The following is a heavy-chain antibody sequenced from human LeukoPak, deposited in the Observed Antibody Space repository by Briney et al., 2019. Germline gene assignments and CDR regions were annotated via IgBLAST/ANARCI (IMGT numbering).Heavy chain of an antibody. CDR3: ARAIYYDSSGSY. D-gene: IGHD3-22*01. J-gene: IGHJ4*02. V-gene: IGHV4-4*02. CDR1: GGSISSRNW. Sequence: PSETLSLTCAVSGGSISSRNWWSWVRQPPGKGLEWIGEIYHSGSNNYNPSLKSRVTISVDKSKNQFALKLTSVTAADTAVYYCARAIYYDSSGSYWGQGTLVTVSS. CDR2: IYHSGSN.